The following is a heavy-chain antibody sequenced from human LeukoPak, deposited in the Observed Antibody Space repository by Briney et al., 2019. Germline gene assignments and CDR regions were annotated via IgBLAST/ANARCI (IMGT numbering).Heavy chain of an antibody. CDR3: ARVNDANFDI. CDR2: IKQDGSEK. Sequence: ETLSLTCAVYGGSFSGYFWSWVRQAPGKGLEWVANIKQDGSEKYYVDSVKGRFTISRDNAKNSLYLQMNSLRAEDTAVYYCARVNDANFDIWGQGTMVTVSS. J-gene: IGHJ3*02. V-gene: IGHV3-7*03. CDR1: GGSFSGYF.